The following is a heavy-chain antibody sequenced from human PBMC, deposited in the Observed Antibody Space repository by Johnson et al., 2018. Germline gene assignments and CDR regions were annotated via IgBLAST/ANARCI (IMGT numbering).Heavy chain of an antibody. CDR1: GFTFSNSA. J-gene: IGHJ2*01. Sequence: QLVESGPEMKKPGTSVKVSCKASGFTFSNSAVQWVRQARGQSLEWIGWLAVGSGNPNYAQKFQERVTITRDMSTSTAYMELGSMRSEDTAIYYCAAPYIYDWRDYSYVGLWGRGTQVTVSS. V-gene: IGHV1-58*01. CDR2: LAVGSGNP. CDR3: AAPYIYDWRDYSYVGL. D-gene: IGHD1-20*01.